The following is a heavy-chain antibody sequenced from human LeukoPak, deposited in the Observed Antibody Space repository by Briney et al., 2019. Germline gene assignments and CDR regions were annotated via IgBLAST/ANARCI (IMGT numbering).Heavy chain of an antibody. Sequence: PGGSLRLSCAASGITVNTNYMSWVRQPPGKGLELIGEIYHSGSTNYNPSLKSRVTISVDKSKNQFSLKLSSVTAADTAVYYCARNSGEYWGQGTPVTVSS. D-gene: IGHD6-25*01. V-gene: IGHV4-4*02. J-gene: IGHJ4*02. CDR3: ARNSGEY. CDR1: GITVNTNY. CDR2: IYHSGST.